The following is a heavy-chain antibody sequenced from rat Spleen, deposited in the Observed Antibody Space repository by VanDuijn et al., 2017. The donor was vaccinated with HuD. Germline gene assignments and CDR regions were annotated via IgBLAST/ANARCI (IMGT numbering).Heavy chain of an antibody. J-gene: IGHJ3*01. V-gene: IGHV5-19*01. CDR1: GFTFSNYG. CDR2: ISPSGGNT. Sequence: EVQVVESGGGLVQPGRSLKLSCAASGFTFSNYGMHWIRQAPTKGLEWVASISPSGGNTYYPDSLKGRFTISRDNAENNVYLQMNGLRSEDTATYYCVKGSDWFAYWGQGTLVTVSS. CDR3: VKGSDWFAY.